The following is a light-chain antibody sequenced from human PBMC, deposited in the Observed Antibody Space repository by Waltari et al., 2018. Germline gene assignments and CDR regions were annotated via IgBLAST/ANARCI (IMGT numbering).Light chain of an antibody. CDR1: ISDVGGYNY. CDR3: CSYAGSYIFGV. CDR2: DVN. Sequence: QSALTPPRSVSGSPGQSVTISCTGTISDVGGYNYVSWYQQHPGKAPKLMIHDVNKRPSGVPDRFSGSKSGNTASLTISGLQAEDEADYYCCSYAGSYIFGVFGGGTKLTVL. J-gene: IGLJ2*01. V-gene: IGLV2-11*01.